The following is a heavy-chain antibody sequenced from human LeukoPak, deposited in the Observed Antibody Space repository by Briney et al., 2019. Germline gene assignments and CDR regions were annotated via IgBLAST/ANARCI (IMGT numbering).Heavy chain of an antibody. J-gene: IGHJ5*02. Sequence: PGGSLRLSCTASGFTFSNSGINWVRRAPGKGLEWVALTRYDGTDEYYADSVRGRFTISRDNSKNTVSLQMDSLRTEDTAVYYCAKENSPGGINWIKWLDPWGQGALVAVSS. V-gene: IGHV3-30*02. D-gene: IGHD2-15*01. CDR3: AKENSPGGINWIKWLDP. CDR2: TRYDGTDE. CDR1: GFTFSNSG.